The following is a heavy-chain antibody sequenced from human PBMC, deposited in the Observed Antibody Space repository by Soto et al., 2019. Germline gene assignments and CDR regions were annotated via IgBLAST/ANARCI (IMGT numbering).Heavy chain of an antibody. Sequence: QITLKESGPTLVKPTQTLTLTCTFSGFSLSTSGVGVGWIRQPPGKALEWLALIYWDEDKRYSPSLKSRLTITKDTSKTQVVLTMTNMDPVDTATYYCARSYYDILTGYFYGMDVWGRGTTVTVSS. D-gene: IGHD3-9*01. CDR3: ARSYYDILTGYFYGMDV. CDR2: IYWDEDK. V-gene: IGHV2-5*02. J-gene: IGHJ6*02. CDR1: GFSLSTSGVG.